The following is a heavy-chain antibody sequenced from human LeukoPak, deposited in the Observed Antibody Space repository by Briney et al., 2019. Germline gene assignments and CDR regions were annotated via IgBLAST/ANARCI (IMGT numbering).Heavy chain of an antibody. D-gene: IGHD2-2*01. V-gene: IGHV1-69*13. J-gene: IGHJ4*02. Sequence: SVKVSCKASGGTFSSYAISWVRQTPGQGLEWMGGIIPIFGTANYAQKFQGRATITADESTSTAYMELSSPRSEDTAVYYCARDLEKGIVVVPAAMSDWGQGTLVTVSS. CDR1: GGTFSSYA. CDR3: ARDLEKGIVVVPAAMSD. CDR2: IIPIFGTA.